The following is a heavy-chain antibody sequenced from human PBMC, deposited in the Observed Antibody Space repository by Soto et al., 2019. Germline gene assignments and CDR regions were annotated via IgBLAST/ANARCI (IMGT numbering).Heavy chain of an antibody. J-gene: IGHJ4*02. CDR2: IRNDGSTK. D-gene: IGHD5-12*01. V-gene: IGHV3-33*01. CDR3: ARNPSTVDIAAMGG. Sequence: QVQLVESGGGVVQPGTSLRLSCAASGFAFRANGMHWVRQAPGKGLEGVALIRNDGSTKSYAESVKGRFTISRDNSKNTLYLQMDSLRAGDTDVYYCARNPSTVDIAAMGGWGQGTLVTVSS. CDR1: GFAFRANG.